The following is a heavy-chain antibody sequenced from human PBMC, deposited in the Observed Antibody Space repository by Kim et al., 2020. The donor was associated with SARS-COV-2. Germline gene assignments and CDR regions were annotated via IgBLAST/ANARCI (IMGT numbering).Heavy chain of an antibody. Sequence: SETLSLTCTVSGASVNDYYWSWIRKSPGKGLEWIGYIYNSGSTNYKPSLKSRVTMLVDTSKNQFSLKLSSVTAADTAVYYCAREVKSGWFGRPLDYWGQGTLVTVSS. CDR2: IYNSGST. J-gene: IGHJ4*02. CDR1: GASVNDYY. D-gene: IGHD6-19*01. V-gene: IGHV4-59*02. CDR3: AREVKSGWFGRPLDY.